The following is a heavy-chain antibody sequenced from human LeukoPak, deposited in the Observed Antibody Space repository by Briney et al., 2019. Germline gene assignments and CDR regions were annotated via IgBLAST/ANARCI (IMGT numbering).Heavy chain of an antibody. CDR3: ARWYSSSSGWFDP. CDR1: GFTFSSYG. J-gene: IGHJ5*02. V-gene: IGHV3-33*01. CDR2: IWYDGSNK. Sequence: GGSLRLSCAASGFTFSSYGMHWVRQAPGKGLGWVAVIWYDGSNKYYADSVKGRFTISRDNSKNTLYLQMNSLRAEDTAVYYCARWYSSSSGWFDPWGQGTLVTVSS. D-gene: IGHD6-13*01.